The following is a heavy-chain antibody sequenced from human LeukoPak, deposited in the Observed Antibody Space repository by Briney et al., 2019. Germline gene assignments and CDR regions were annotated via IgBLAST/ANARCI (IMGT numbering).Heavy chain of an antibody. CDR1: GFTFNTYA. D-gene: IGHD6-19*01. CDR2: ISGSDAGT. Sequence: EGSLRLSCAASGFTFNTYAMSWVRQAPGKGLEWVSAISGSDAGTYYADSVKGRFTISRDNSKNTLYLQMNSLRAEDAAVYYCAKGSSGWYTKEGFDYWGQGTLVTVSS. V-gene: IGHV3-23*01. CDR3: AKGSSGWYTKEGFDY. J-gene: IGHJ4*02.